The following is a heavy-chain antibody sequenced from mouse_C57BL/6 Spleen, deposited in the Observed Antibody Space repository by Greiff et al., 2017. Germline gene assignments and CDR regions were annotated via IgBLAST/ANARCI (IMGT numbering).Heavy chain of an antibody. V-gene: IGHV1-61*01. D-gene: IGHD2-5*01. J-gene: IGHJ2*01. CDR2: IYPSDSET. Sequence: VQLQQPGAELVRPGSSVKLSCKASGYTFTSYWMDWVKQRPGQGLEWIGNIYPSDSETHYNQKFKDKATLTVDKSSSTAYMQLSSLTSEDSAVYYCARSSYYSNPYWGQGTTLTVAS. CDR3: ARSSYYSNPY. CDR1: GYTFTSYW.